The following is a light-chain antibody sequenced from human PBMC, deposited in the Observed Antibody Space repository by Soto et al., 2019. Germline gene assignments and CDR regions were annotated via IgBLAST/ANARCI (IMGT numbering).Light chain of an antibody. CDR1: SSDVGAYIY. J-gene: IGLJ1*01. V-gene: IGLV2-14*01. Sequence: QSVLTQPASVSGSPGQSITISCGGTSSDVGAYIYVSWYQQYPSKAPKLIIYEVNNRPSGVSGRFSGSKSDTTAFLTISGLQAEDEADYYCSSYSDSDTKVFGTGTKVTVL. CDR2: EVN. CDR3: SSYSDSDTKV.